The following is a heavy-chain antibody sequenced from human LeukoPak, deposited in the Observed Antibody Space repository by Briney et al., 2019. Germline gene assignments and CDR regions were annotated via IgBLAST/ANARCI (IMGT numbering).Heavy chain of an antibody. CDR1: GFTFSRYW. Sequence: GGSLRISCAASGFTFSRYWMCWVRQAPGKGLEWVANINHDGSERYYVDSVKGRFTISRDNAKNSLYLQMSSLRAEDTAVYYCAKDDLGYCSSTSCYGDAFDIWGQGTMVTVSS. CDR3: AKDDLGYCSSTSCYGDAFDI. V-gene: IGHV3-7*05. D-gene: IGHD2-2*01. J-gene: IGHJ3*02. CDR2: INHDGSER.